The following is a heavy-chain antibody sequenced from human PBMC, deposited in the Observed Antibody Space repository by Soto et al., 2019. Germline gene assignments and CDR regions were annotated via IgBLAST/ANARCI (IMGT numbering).Heavy chain of an antibody. CDR1: GFTFSYYY. D-gene: IGHD6-13*01. J-gene: IGHJ3*02. CDR2: ISSSGSTI. CDR3: ARSWQQLPPGDAFDI. V-gene: IGHV3-11*01. Sequence: HGGSLRLSCAASGFTFSYYYMSWIRQAPGKGLEWVSYISSSGSTIYYADSVKGRFTISRDNAKNSLYLQMNSLRAEDTAVYYCARSWQQLPPGDAFDIWGQGTMVTVSS.